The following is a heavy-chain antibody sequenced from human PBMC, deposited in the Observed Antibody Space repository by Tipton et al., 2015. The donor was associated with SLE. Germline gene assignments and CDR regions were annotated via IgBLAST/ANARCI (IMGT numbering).Heavy chain of an antibody. CDR3: ERGRGGSSSVHY. CDR2: INHSGST. D-gene: IGHD6-6*01. Sequence: TLSLTCAVYGGSFSGYYWSWIRQPPGKGLEWIGEINHSGSTNYNPSLKSRVTISVDTSKNQFSLKLSSVTAADTAVYYCERGRGGSSSVHYWGQGILGTVS. J-gene: IGHJ4*02. V-gene: IGHV4-34*01. CDR1: GGSFSGYY.